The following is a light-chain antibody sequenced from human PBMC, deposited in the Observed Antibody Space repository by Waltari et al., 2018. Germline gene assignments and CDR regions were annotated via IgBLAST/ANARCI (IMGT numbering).Light chain of an antibody. CDR3: ATWDDSLTAWV. CDR2: RNN. V-gene: IGLV1-47*01. J-gene: IGLJ3*02. Sequence: QSVLTQPPSASGTPGQRVTISCSGSSSNIGPYYVYWYQQLPGTAPKLLIYRNNQWPSGGADRFAGAKSGDSASLAISGLRSEDEADYYCATWDDSLTAWVFGGGTKLTVL. CDR1: SSNIGPYY.